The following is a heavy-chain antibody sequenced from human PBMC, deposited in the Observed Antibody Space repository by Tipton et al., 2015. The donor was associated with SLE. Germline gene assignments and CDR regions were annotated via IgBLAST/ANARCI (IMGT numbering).Heavy chain of an antibody. CDR1: GFTFDDYA. D-gene: IGHD1-14*01. CDR2: ISWNSGSI. CDR3: AKDRRTGLKGYLDS. V-gene: IGHV3-9*01. Sequence: SLRLSCAASGFTFDDYAMHWVRQAPGKGLEWVSGISWNSGSIGYADSVKGRFTISRDNAKNSLYLQMNSLRAEDTALYYCAKDRRTGLKGYLDSWGQGTLVTVSS. J-gene: IGHJ4*02.